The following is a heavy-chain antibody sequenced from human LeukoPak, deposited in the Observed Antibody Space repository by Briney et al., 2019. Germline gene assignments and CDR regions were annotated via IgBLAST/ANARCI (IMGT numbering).Heavy chain of an antibody. Sequence: PSQTLSLTCTISGGSIRSYNWSWIRHPPGKGQEWIGYIYYSGSTNYNPSLKSRVTISVDTSKNQFSLKLSSVTAADTAVYYCARRRLAVAQYFQHWGQGTLVTVSS. J-gene: IGHJ1*01. CDR1: GGSIRSYN. D-gene: IGHD6-19*01. V-gene: IGHV4-59*12. CDR3: ARRRLAVAQYFQH. CDR2: IYYSGST.